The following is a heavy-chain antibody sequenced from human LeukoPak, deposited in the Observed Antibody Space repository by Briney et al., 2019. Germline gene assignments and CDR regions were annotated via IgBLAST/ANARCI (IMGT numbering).Heavy chain of an antibody. CDR1: GFTFSSYN. V-gene: IGHV3-21*01. CDR2: IDSSSTYL. D-gene: IGHD6-13*01. J-gene: IGHJ4*02. Sequence: GGSLRLSCAASGFTFSSYNMNWVRQAPGKGLEWVSSIDSSSTYLYYADSVKGRFTISRDNAKNSLYLQMSSLRAEDTAVYYCAQGMSSIDYWGQGTLVTVSS. CDR3: AQGMSSIDY.